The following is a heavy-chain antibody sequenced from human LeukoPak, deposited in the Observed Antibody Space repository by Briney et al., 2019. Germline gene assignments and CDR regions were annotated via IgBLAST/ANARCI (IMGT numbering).Heavy chain of an antibody. Sequence: PSETLSLTCAVYGGSFSGYYWSWIRQPPGKGLEWIGEINHSGSTNYNPSLKSRVTISVDTSKNQFSLKLSSVTAADTAVYYCAIPSRYCSGGSCRYFAYWGQGTLVTVSS. CDR1: GGSFSGYY. CDR3: AIPSRYCSGGSCRYFAY. D-gene: IGHD2-15*01. CDR2: INHSGST. J-gene: IGHJ4*02. V-gene: IGHV4-34*01.